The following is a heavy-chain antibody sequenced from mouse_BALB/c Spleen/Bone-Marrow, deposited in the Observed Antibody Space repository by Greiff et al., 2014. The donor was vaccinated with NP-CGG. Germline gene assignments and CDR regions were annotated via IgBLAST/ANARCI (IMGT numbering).Heavy chain of an antibody. J-gene: IGHJ2*01. V-gene: IGHV7-3*02. Sequence: DVKLVESGGGLVQPGGSLRLSRATSGFTFTDYYMNWVRQPPGEALEWLAFIRNKANGYTTEYSASVKGRFTISRDNSQSILYLHMNTLRAEDSATYYCARDMGGILFDSWGQGTTLTVSS. CDR3: ARDMGGILFDS. D-gene: IGHD4-1*01. CDR2: IRNKANGYTT. CDR1: GFTFTDYY.